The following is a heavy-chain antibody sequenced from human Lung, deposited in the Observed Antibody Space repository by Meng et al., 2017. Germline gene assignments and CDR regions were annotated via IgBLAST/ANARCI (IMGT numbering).Heavy chain of an antibody. V-gene: IGHV4-4*07. Sequence: QVQLKGSGPGLVKPSETLSLTCSVSDDSISDYYWTWVRQSAGKGLEWIGRISGSGSTNYSPSLNSRIAMSVDTSKKQISLTLTSVTAADTAVYYCARGRGPHIVGHWGQGTLVTVSS. CDR2: ISGSGST. CDR1: DDSISDYY. J-gene: IGHJ1*01. CDR3: ARGRGPHIVGH. D-gene: IGHD3-16*02.